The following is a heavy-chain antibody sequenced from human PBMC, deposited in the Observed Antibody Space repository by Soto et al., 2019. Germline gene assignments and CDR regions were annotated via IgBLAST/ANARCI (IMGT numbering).Heavy chain of an antibody. CDR2: ISGSGGST. D-gene: IGHD6-13*01. J-gene: IGHJ5*02. CDR1: GFTFSSYA. V-gene: IGHV3-23*01. Sequence: GGSLRLSCAASGFTFSSYAMSWVRQAPGKGLEWVSAISGSGGSTYYADPVKGRFTISRDNSKNTLYLQMNSLRAEDTAVYYCAKVRGIAAAGSWFDPWGQGTLVTVSS. CDR3: AKVRGIAAAGSWFDP.